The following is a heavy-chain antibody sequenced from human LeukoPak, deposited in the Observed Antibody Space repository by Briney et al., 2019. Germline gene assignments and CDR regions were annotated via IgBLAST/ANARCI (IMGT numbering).Heavy chain of an antibody. Sequence: GRSLRLSCAASGFTFSSYAMHWVRQAPGKGLEWVAVISYDGSNKYYADSVKGRFTISRDNSKNTLYLQMNSLRAEDTAVYYCARDYSNYVNYYYMDVWGKGTTVTVSS. CDR3: ARDYSNYVNYYYMDV. CDR1: GFTFSSYA. CDR2: ISYDGSNK. V-gene: IGHV3-30-3*01. J-gene: IGHJ6*03. D-gene: IGHD4-11*01.